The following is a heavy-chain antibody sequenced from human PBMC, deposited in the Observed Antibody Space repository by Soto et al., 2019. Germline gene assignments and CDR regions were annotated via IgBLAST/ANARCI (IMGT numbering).Heavy chain of an antibody. Sequence: QVQLVESGGGVVQPGRSLRLSCAASGFTFRTYDMHWVRQAPGKGLEWVAVMSYDGSNKYYADSVKGRFAISRDNSKNTLYLQMNSLRAEDTAVYYCAAEISLPDYWGQGTLVTVSS. V-gene: IGHV3-30*03. J-gene: IGHJ4*02. CDR1: GFTFRTYD. CDR2: MSYDGSNK. CDR3: AAEISLPDY.